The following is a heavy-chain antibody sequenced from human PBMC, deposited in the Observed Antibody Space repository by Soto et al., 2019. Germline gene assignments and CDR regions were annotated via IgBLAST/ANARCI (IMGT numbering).Heavy chain of an antibody. D-gene: IGHD6-19*01. CDR3: AKVPPRGGYSSGWYL. Sequence: PGGSLRLSCAAPGFTFSSYGMHWVRQAPGKGLEWVAVISYDGSNKYYADSVKGRFTISRDNSKNTLYLQMNSLRAEDTAVYYCAKVPPRGGYSSGWYLWGQGTLVTVSS. CDR2: ISYDGSNK. V-gene: IGHV3-30*18. J-gene: IGHJ4*02. CDR1: GFTFSSYG.